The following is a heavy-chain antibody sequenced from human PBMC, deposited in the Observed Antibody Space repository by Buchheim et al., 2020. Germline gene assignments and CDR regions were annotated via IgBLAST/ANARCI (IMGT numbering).Heavy chain of an antibody. V-gene: IGHV3-23*01. CDR2: ITGGGHDT. J-gene: IGHJ6*02. Sequence: EVQLLESGGGLVQPGGSLRLSCAASGFTFSSYAMTWVRQAPGKGLEWVSTITGGGHDTYYADSVKGRFILSRDNSKTTLFLQMNSLRAEDTAIYYCAKSRQVIYYYYGMDVWGQGTT. CDR3: AKSRQVIYYYYGMDV. CDR1: GFTFSSYA.